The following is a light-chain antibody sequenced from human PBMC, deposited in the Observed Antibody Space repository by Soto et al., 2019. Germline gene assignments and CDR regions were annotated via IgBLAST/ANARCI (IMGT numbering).Light chain of an antibody. CDR3: SSYVGSKNVI. CDR1: SSDVGGYDY. J-gene: IGLJ2*01. V-gene: IGLV2-8*01. CDR2: ELT. Sequence: QSALTQPPSASGSPGQSVTISCTGTSSDVGGYDYVSWFQHHPGRAPKLMIYELTKRPSGVPDRFSGSRSGNTASLTVSGLQAEDEADYYCSSYVGSKNVIFGGVTKLTVL.